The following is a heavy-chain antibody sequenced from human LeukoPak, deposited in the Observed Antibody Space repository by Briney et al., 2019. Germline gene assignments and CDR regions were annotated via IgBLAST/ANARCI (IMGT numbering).Heavy chain of an antibody. Sequence: SSVKVSCKASGGTFISYVINWVRQAPGQGLEWMGGIIPIFGTANYAQKFQGRVTITADKSTSTAYMELSRLRSEDTAVYYCAMGVGAPEDLAVAADFDYWGQGTLVTVSS. V-gene: IGHV1-69*06. CDR2: IIPIFGTA. CDR3: AMGVGAPEDLAVAADFDY. CDR1: GGTFISYV. J-gene: IGHJ4*02. D-gene: IGHD6-19*01.